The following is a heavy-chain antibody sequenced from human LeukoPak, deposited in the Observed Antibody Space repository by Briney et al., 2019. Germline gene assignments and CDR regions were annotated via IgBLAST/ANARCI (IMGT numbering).Heavy chain of an antibody. V-gene: IGHV4-4*07. CDR1: GGSISSYY. CDR2: IYTSGST. D-gene: IGHD1-26*01. J-gene: IGHJ4*02. Sequence: KPSETLSLTCTVSGGSISSYYWSWLRQPAGKGLEWIGRIYTSGSTNYNPSLKSRVTISVDTSKNQFSLKLSSVTAADTAVYYCARDSGYGIVDYWAREPWSPSPQ. CDR3: ARDSGYGIVDY.